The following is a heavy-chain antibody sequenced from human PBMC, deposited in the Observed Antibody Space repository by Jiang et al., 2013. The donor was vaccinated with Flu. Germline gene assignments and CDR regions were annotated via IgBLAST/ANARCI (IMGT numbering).Heavy chain of an antibody. CDR2: IWYDGSNK. D-gene: IGHD2-21*02. J-gene: IGHJ6*02. V-gene: IGHV3-33*01. CDR3: ASFYCGGDCGGRNYYYYYGMDV. CDR1: GFTFSSYG. Sequence: VQLLESGGGVVQPGRSLRLSCAASGFTFSSYGMHWVRQAPGKGLEWVAVIWYDGSNKYYADSVKGRFTISRDNSKNTLYLQMNSLRAEDTAVYYCASFYCGGDCGGRNYYYYYGMDVWGQGTTVTVSS.